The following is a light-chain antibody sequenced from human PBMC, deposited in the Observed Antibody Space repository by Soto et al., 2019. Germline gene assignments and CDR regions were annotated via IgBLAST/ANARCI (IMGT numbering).Light chain of an antibody. CDR2: EVT. Sequence: QSALTQPASVSGSPGQSITISCTGTSSNVGSYDLVSWYQQHPGKAPKLLIYEVTKRPSGVPDRFSGSKSGTSASLAITGLQAEDEAYYYCQSCDSSLSGSGVFGSGTKLTVL. CDR3: QSCDSSLSGSGV. CDR1: SSNVGSYDL. V-gene: IGLV2-14*02. J-gene: IGLJ1*01.